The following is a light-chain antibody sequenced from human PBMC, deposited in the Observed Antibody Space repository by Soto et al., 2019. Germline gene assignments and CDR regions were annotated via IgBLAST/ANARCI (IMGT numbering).Light chain of an antibody. CDR3: QQYGSAPPYT. Sequence: EIVLTQSPGTLSLSPGERATLSCRASQSVSSSYLAWYQQKTGQAPRLLIYGASSRATGIPDRFSGSGSGTDFTLTNSRLEPEDCAVYYWQQYGSAPPYTFDQGTKLEIK. CDR2: GAS. J-gene: IGKJ2*01. CDR1: QSVSSSY. V-gene: IGKV3-20*01.